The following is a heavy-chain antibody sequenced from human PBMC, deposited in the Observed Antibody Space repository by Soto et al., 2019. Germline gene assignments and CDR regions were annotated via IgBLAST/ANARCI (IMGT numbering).Heavy chain of an antibody. D-gene: IGHD1-26*01. CDR3: AREHYFGLDY. CDR2: ISSSSSYT. CDR1: GFTFSDYY. Sequence: GGSLRLSCAASGFTFSDYYMSWIRQAPGKGLEWVSYISSSSSYTNYADSVKGRFTISRDNAKNSLFFQMHSLRDEDTAVYFCAREHYFGLDYWGQGTLVTVSS. J-gene: IGHJ4*02. V-gene: IGHV3-11*06.